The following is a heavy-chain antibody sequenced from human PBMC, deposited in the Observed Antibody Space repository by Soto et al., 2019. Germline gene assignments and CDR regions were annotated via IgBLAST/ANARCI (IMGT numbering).Heavy chain of an antibody. CDR1: GGSISSYY. J-gene: IGHJ5*02. CDR3: GRDQESQFYFDP. Sequence: LETLSLTCTVSGGSISSYYWSWIRQPPGKGLEWIGYIYYSGSTNYNPSLKSRVTISVDTSKNQFSLKLSSVTAADTAVYYCGRDQESQFYFDPWGQGTLVTVSS. CDR2: IYYSGST. V-gene: IGHV4-59*01.